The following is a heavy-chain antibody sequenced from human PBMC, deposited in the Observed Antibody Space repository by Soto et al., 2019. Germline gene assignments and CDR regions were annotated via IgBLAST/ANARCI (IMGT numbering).Heavy chain of an antibody. V-gene: IGHV1-2*02. CDR3: ARDFRTYSDGVVG. Sequence: XSVKVSCEASGYPFTGPYIYWVRQSPGQGLEWMGWINPSSGGTEFAEKFQGRVTVTRGTSIRTVFLELNSLTSDDTGVYFCARDFRTYSDGVVGWGQGTAVTV. D-gene: IGHD4-4*01. CDR1: GYPFTGPY. J-gene: IGHJ6*02. CDR2: INPSSGGT.